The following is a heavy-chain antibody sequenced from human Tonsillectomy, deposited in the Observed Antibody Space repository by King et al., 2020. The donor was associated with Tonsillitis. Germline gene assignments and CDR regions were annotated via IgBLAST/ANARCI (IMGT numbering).Heavy chain of an antibody. J-gene: IGHJ5*02. CDR1: GFTFSSFG. CDR3: VRDRGNWFDP. V-gene: IGHV3-33*01. CDR2: IWYDGSKE. Sequence: VQLVESGGGVVQPGRSLRLSCAASGFTFSSFGMHWVRQAPGKGLEWVAVIWYDGSKEYYADSVKGRFTVSRDDAKNTVYLQMDSLRAGDTALYYCVRDRGNWFDPWGQGTLVTVSS.